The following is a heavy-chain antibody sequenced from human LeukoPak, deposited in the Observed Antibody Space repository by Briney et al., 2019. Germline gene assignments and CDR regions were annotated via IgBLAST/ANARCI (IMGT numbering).Heavy chain of an antibody. CDR3: ARNSWKPGAFVT. CDR2: ISYDGSNK. CDR1: GFTFSSYA. V-gene: IGHV3-30-3*01. D-gene: IGHD1-1*01. J-gene: IGHJ3*02. Sequence: GRSLRLSCAASGFTFSSYAMHWVRQAPGKGLEWVAVISYDGSNKYYADSVKGRFTISRDNSKNTLYLQMNSLRAEDTAVYYWARNSWKPGAFVTWAKGTMVTVS.